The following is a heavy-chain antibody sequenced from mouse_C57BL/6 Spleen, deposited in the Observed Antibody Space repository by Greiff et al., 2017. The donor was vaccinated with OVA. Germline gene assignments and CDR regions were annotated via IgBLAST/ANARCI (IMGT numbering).Heavy chain of an antibody. Sequence: DVKLVESGPGLAKPSQTLSLTCSVTGYSITSDYWNWIRKFPGNKLEYMGYISYSGSTYYNPSLKSRISITRDTSKNQYYLQLNSVTTEDTATYYCARSSGYSVGYFDVWGTGTTVTVSS. CDR1: GYSITSDY. V-gene: IGHV3-8*01. J-gene: IGHJ1*03. CDR3: ARSSGYSVGYFDV. D-gene: IGHD2-3*01. CDR2: ISYSGST.